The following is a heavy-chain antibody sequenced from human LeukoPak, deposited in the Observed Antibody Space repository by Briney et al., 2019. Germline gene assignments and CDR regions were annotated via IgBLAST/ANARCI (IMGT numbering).Heavy chain of an antibody. CDR2: ISAYNGNT. Sequence: GVSVKVSCKASGYTFTSYGISWVRQAPGQGLEWMGWISAYNGNTNYAQKLQGRVTMTTDTSTSTAYMELRSLRSDDTAVYYCVISQGSYYDTSGYLGGDYWGQGTLVTVSS. CDR3: VISQGSYYDTSGYLGGDY. J-gene: IGHJ4*02. CDR1: GYTFTSYG. D-gene: IGHD3-22*01. V-gene: IGHV1-18*01.